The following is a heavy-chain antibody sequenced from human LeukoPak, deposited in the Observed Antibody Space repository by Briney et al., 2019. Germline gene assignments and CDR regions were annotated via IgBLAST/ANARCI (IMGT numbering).Heavy chain of an antibody. CDR3: ARDACSGGSCYTSDWFDP. CDR1: GESLNRYY. D-gene: IGHD2-15*01. J-gene: IGHJ5*02. Sequence: PSETLSLTCAVYGESLNRYYWSWVRRPRGEGLECIGEIYESGTTEYNPSLKSRVTISVDTSKNQFSLKLSSVTAADTAVYYCARDACSGGSCYTSDWFDPWGQGTLVTVSS. CDR2: IYESGTT. V-gene: IGHV4-34*01.